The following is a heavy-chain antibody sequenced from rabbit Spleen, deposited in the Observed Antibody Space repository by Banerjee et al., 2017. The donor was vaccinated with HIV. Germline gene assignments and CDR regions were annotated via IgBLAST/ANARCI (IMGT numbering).Heavy chain of an antibody. CDR2: IDSGSSGFT. Sequence: QSLQESGGGLVKPGGTLTLTCKASGFSLSNNYYMCWVRQAPGKGLEWIACIDSGSSGFTYFASWAKGRFTISKTSSTTVTLQMTSLTAADRATYFCARDLVGVIGWNFYLWGPGTLVTVS. CDR3: ARDLVGVIGWNFYL. CDR1: GFSLSNNYY. D-gene: IGHD1-1*01. J-gene: IGHJ4*01. V-gene: IGHV1S40*01.